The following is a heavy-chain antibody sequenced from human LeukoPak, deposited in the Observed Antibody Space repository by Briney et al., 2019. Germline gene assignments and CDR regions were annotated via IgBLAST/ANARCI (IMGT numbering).Heavy chain of an antibody. Sequence: GGSLRLSCAASGFTFSSYAMHWVRQAPGKGLEWVAVISYDGSNKYYADSVKGRFTISRDNSKNTLYLQMNSLRAEDTAVYYCAKRSPAYYDILTDYPDYWGQGTLVTVSS. V-gene: IGHV3-30-3*02. CDR1: GFTFSSYA. CDR3: AKRSPAYYDILTDYPDY. D-gene: IGHD3-9*01. J-gene: IGHJ4*02. CDR2: ISYDGSNK.